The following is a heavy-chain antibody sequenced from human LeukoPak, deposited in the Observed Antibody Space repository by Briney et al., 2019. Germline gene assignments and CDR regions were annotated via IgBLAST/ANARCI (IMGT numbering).Heavy chain of an antibody. V-gene: IGHV3-7*01. CDR3: ARVGRLQQGRDYYYYYYYMDV. J-gene: IGHJ6*03. CDR1: GFTFSSYW. Sequence: PGGSLRLSCAASGFTFSSYWMSWVRQAPGKGLEWVANIKQDGSEKYYVDSVKGRFTISRDNAKNSLYLQMNSLRAEDTAVYYCARVGRLQQGRDYYYYYYYMDVWGKGTTVTVSS. CDR2: IKQDGSEK. D-gene: IGHD5-24*01.